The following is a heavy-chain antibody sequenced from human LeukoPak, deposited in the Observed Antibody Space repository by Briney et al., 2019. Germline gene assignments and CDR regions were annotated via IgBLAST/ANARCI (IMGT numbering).Heavy chain of an antibody. D-gene: IGHD3-10*01. CDR2: IYSGGST. CDR1: GFTVSSNY. Sequence: GGSLRLSCAASGFTVSSNYMSWVRQAPGKGLERVSVIYSGGSTYYADSVKGRFTISRDNSKNTLYLQMNSLRAEDTAVYYCARGPNYYGSGSYYNAAYWGQGTLVTVSS. J-gene: IGHJ4*02. V-gene: IGHV3-66*02. CDR3: ARGPNYYGSGSYYNAAY.